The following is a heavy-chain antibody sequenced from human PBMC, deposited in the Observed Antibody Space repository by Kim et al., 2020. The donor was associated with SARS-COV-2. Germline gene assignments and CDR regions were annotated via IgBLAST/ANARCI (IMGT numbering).Heavy chain of an antibody. V-gene: IGHV3-9*01. CDR1: GFKFERFA. J-gene: IGHJ4*01. CDR3: TRDLVPGGADY. CDR2: LRLDSDRI. Sequence: GGSLRLSCEMSGFKFERFAVQWVRQPPGKGLEWVSGLRLDSDRIGYADSVKGRFTVSRDKAKDTLYLQMDSLRIEDTAFYYCTRDLVPGGADYWGHGTLVTVSS. D-gene: IGHD6-6*01.